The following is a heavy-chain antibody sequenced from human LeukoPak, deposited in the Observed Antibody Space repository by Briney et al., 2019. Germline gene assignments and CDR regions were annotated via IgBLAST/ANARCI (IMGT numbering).Heavy chain of an antibody. CDR3: ARRISGWYRTPFDY. J-gene: IGHJ4*02. V-gene: IGHV4-34*01. CDR1: GGSFSGYY. Sequence: SETLSLTCAVYGGSFSGYYWSWIRQPPGKGLEWIGEINHSGSTNYNPSLKSRVTISVDTSKNQFSLKLSSVTAADTAVYYCARRISGWYRTPFDYWGQGTLVTVSS. CDR2: INHSGST. D-gene: IGHD6-19*01.